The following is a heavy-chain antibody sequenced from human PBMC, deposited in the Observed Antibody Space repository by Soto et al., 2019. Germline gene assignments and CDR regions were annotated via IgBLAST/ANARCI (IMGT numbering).Heavy chain of an antibody. CDR2: ISAYNGNT. J-gene: IGHJ3*02. D-gene: IGHD3-10*01. Sequence: ASVKVSCKASGYTFTSYGISWVRQAPGQGLEWMGWISAYNGNTNYAQKLQGRVTMTTDTSTSTAYMELRSLRSDDTAVYYCVLGYRITMVGGVNDAFDIWGKGKMVPVS. CDR3: VLGYRITMVGGVNDAFDI. V-gene: IGHV1-18*01. CDR1: GYTFTSYG.